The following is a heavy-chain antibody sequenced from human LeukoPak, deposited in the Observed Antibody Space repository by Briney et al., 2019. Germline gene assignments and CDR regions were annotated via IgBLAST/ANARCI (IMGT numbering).Heavy chain of an antibody. V-gene: IGHV3-23*01. CDR1: GFAFSSYA. CDR2: ISRRDDYT. Sequence: GGSLRLSCAASGFAFSSYAMSWVRQPPGKGLEWVSVISRRDDYTYYADSVKGRFTISRDNSKNTLYLQMNTLRAEDAAVYYCANDYRSGSFHDFWGQGTLVTVSS. D-gene: IGHD3-10*01. J-gene: IGHJ4*02. CDR3: ANDYRSGSFHDF.